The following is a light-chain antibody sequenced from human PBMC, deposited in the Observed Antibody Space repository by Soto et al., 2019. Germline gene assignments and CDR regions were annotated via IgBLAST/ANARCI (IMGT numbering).Light chain of an antibody. CDR3: SSYTRSSTPYV. CDR2: EVS. V-gene: IGLV2-14*01. CDR1: SSDVGGYNY. J-gene: IGLJ1*01. Sequence: QSVVTQPASVSGSPGQSITISCTGTSSDVGGYNYVSWYQQHPGKAPKLMIYEVSNRPSRVSNRFSGSKSGNTASLTISGLQAEDEADYYCSSYTRSSTPYVYGTGTKVTDL.